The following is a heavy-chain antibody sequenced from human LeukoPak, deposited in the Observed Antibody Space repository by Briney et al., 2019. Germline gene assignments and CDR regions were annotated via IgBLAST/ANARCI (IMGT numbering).Heavy chain of an antibody. CDR1: GGSISSSSYY. V-gene: IGHV4-39*07. CDR3: ARVIRITMVRGANYYMDV. CDR2: IYYSGST. J-gene: IGHJ6*03. D-gene: IGHD3-10*01. Sequence: PSETLSLTCTVSGGSISSSSYYWGWIRQPPGKGLEWIGSIYYSGSTYYNPSLKSRVTISVDTSKNQFSLKLSSVTAADTAVYYCARVIRITMVRGANYYMDVWGKGTTVTVSS.